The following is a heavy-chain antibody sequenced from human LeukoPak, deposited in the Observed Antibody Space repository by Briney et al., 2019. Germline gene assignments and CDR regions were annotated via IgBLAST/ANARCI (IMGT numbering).Heavy chain of an antibody. CDR3: ARGPQWRGEYYYMDV. D-gene: IGHD3-10*01. CDR1: GYSFTNFD. J-gene: IGHJ6*03. CDR2: MNPNSGNK. Sequence: ASVKVSCKASGYSFTNFDINWVRQATGQGLEWMGWMNPNSGNKGYAQKFQGRVTMTMNTSITTAYMELSSLRSEDTAVYYCARGPQWRGEYYYMDVWGRGTTVTVSS. V-gene: IGHV1-8*01.